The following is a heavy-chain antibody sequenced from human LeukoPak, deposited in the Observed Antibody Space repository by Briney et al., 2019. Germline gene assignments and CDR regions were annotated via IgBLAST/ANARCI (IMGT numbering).Heavy chain of an antibody. CDR3: ARDPQNSWGLFDY. Sequence: GGSLRLSCTASGFTFSSYAMSWVRQAPGKGLEWVSFISASGNTKYYADSVKGRFTVSRDNSKKSLYLQMNSLEAEDTAVYYCARDPQNSWGLFDYWGQGTLVTVSS. V-gene: IGHV3-48*03. D-gene: IGHD4-23*01. CDR2: ISASGNTK. J-gene: IGHJ4*02. CDR1: GFTFSSYA.